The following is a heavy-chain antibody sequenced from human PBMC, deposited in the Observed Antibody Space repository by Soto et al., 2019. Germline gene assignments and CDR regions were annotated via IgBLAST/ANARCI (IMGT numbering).Heavy chain of an antibody. CDR2: INPSGGST. CDR3: ARTIRFAAWFYP. D-gene: IGHD3-3*01. V-gene: IGHV1-46*01. J-gene: IGHJ5*02. CDR1: GYTFTSYY. Sequence: QVQLVQSGAEVKKPGASVKVSCKASGYTFTSYYMHWVRQAPGQGLEWMGIINPSGGSTSYAQKFHGRVTMTRDTSTSTVYMELSSMRSEDTAVYYCARTIRFAAWFYPWGQGTLVTVS.